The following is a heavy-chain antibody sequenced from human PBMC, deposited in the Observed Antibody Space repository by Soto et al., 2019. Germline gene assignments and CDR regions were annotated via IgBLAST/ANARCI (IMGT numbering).Heavy chain of an antibody. Sequence: EVQLVESGGGLVQPGGSLRLSCAASGFAFSTYWMHWVRQAPGKGLLWVSRIKFDGSSTHYGDSVKGRFTISRDDAKNTLFLQMNGLRVDDTAVYYCARGAKNVYAMDVWGQGTTVTVSS. J-gene: IGHJ6*02. V-gene: IGHV3-74*01. D-gene: IGHD3-10*02. CDR2: IKFDGSST. CDR1: GFAFSTYW. CDR3: ARGAKNVYAMDV.